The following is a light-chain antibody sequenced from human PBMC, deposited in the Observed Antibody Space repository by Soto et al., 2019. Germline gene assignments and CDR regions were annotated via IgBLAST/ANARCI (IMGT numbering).Light chain of an antibody. CDR1: QSVSSSY. CDR2: GAS. CDR3: LQYNNWWT. J-gene: IGKJ1*01. V-gene: IGKV3-15*01. Sequence: EIILTHSPDTLSLSPGERATLSCRASQSVSSSYLAWYQQKPGRSPRLLIYGASTRATGIPARFSGSGSGTEFTLTISSLQSEDFAVYYCLQYNNWWTCGQGTKVDIK.